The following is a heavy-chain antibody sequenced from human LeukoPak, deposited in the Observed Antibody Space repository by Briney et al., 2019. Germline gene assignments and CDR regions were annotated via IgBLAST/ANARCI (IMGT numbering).Heavy chain of an antibody. D-gene: IGHD2-21*02. J-gene: IGHJ4*02. CDR1: GGSHSYYY. Sequence: RSSETLSLTCAVYGGSHSYYYWSWIRQPPEKGLEWIGEINRSGSTNYNPSLKSRVSISVDTSKNQFSLKLSSVTAADTAVYYCARGGFYCGDDCYVDYWGQGTLVTVSS. CDR2: INRSGST. CDR3: ARGGFYCGDDCYVDY. V-gene: IGHV4-34*01.